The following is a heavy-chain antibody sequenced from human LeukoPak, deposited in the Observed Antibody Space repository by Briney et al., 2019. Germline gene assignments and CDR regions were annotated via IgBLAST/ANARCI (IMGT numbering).Heavy chain of an antibody. CDR3: AQMGIAARIDY. Sequence: PSETLSLTCAVYGGSFSSYYWSWIRQPAGKGLEWIGRIYTSGSTNYNPSLKSRVTISVDTSKNQFSLKLSSVTAADTAVYYCAQMGIAARIDYWGQGTLVTVSS. CDR2: IYTSGST. V-gene: IGHV4-59*10. J-gene: IGHJ4*02. CDR1: GGSFSSYY. D-gene: IGHD6-6*01.